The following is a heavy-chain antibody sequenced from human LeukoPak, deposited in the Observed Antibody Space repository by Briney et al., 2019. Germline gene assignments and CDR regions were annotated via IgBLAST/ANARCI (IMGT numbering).Heavy chain of an antibody. D-gene: IGHD3-9*01. CDR2: IYYSGST. J-gene: IGHJ4*02. Sequence: SETLSLTCTVSGGSISSSSYYWGWIRQPPGKGLEWIGSIYYSGSTYYNPSLKSRVTISVDTSKNQFSLKLSSVTAADTAVYYCARTGSRVDYFDYWGQGTLVTVSS. CDR3: ARTGSRVDYFDY. V-gene: IGHV4-39*07. CDR1: GGSISSSSYY.